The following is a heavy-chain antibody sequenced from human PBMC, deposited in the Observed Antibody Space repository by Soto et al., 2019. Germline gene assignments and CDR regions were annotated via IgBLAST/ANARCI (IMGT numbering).Heavy chain of an antibody. CDR1: GYTFTSYA. J-gene: IGHJ4*02. CDR3: ARAPSGYYYAVDY. CDR2: INAGNGNT. D-gene: IGHD3-22*01. Sequence: QVQLVQSGAEVKKPGASVKVSCKASGYTFTSYAMHWVRQAPGQRLEWMGWINAGNGNTKYSQKFQGRVTITRDTSASTGYMELSSLRSEDTAVYYCARAPSGYYYAVDYWGQGTLVTVSS. V-gene: IGHV1-3*01.